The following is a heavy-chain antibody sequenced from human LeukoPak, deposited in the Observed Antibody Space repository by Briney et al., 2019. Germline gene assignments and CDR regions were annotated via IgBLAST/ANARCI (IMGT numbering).Heavy chain of an antibody. CDR2: INPNSGGT. CDR3: ARDFPGYGPTEY. CDR1: GYTFTGYY. J-gene: IGHJ4*02. Sequence: ASVKVSCKASGYTFTGYYMHWVRQAPGQGLEWMGWINPNSGGTNYAQKFQGRVTMTRDTSISTAYMELRSLRSDDTAVYYCARDFPGYGPTEYWGQGTLVTVSS. D-gene: IGHD3-10*01. V-gene: IGHV1-2*02.